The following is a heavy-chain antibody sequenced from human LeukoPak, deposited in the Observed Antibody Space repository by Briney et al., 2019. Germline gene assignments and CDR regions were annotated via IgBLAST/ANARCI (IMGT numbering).Heavy chain of an antibody. Sequence: SETLSLTCTVSGGSISSGDYYWSWIRQPPGKGLEWIGYIYYSGSTYYNPSLKSRVTISVDTSKNQFSLKLSSVTAADTAVYYCASTPGCCSSTSCYKPPGHFQHWGQGTLVTVSS. V-gene: IGHV4-30-4*01. CDR3: ASTPGCCSSTSCYKPPGHFQH. D-gene: IGHD2-2*02. CDR2: IYYSGST. J-gene: IGHJ1*01. CDR1: GGSISSGDYY.